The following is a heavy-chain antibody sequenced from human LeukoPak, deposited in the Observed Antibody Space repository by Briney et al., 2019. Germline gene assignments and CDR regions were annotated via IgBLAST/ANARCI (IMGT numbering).Heavy chain of an antibody. CDR1: GFTFY. CDR3: AKEMVVAAALDY. Sequence: GGSLRLSCAASGFTFYWVRQAPGKGLEWLSLVSWDGGTTYYAEAVKGRFTISRDNSKNSLYLQINSLRTEDTALYYCAKEMVVAAALDYWGQGTLVTVSS. V-gene: IGHV3-43*01. CDR2: VSWDGGTT. J-gene: IGHJ4*02. D-gene: IGHD2-15*01.